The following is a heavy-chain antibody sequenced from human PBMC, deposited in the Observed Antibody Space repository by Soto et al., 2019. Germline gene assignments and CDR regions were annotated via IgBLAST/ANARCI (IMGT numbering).Heavy chain of an antibody. J-gene: IGHJ6*02. D-gene: IGHD2-15*01. CDR1: GFIFSSYA. CDR2: ISGSGGNT. CDR3: AKSEDIVVMVAPLPRYYYYGMDV. V-gene: IGHV3-23*01. Sequence: PGGSLRLSCAASGFIFSSYAMSWVRQAPGKGLEWVSAISGSGGNTYYADSVKGRFTISRDNSKNTLYLQMNSLRAEDTAVYYCAKSEDIVVMVAPLPRYYYYGMDVWGQGTTVTVSS.